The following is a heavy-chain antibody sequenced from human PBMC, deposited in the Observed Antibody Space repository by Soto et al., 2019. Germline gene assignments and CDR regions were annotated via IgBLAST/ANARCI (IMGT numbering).Heavy chain of an antibody. CDR1: GGSISSDDYY. J-gene: IGHJ1*01. CDR2: IHSSGSI. Sequence: LSLTCTVSGGSISSDDYYWSWIRQAPGRGLEWIGYIHSSGSIYYNPSLRSRATMSIDTAGNQFSLKVSSVTVADTAVYYCARDLDGLHDDTSGPFPRPGWGQGTLVTVSS. V-gene: IGHV4-30-4*01. D-gene: IGHD3-22*01. CDR3: ARDLDGLHDDTSGPFPRPG.